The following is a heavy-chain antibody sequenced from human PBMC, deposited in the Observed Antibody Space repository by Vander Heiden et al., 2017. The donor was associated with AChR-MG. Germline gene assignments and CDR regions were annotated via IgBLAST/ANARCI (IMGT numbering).Heavy chain of an antibody. CDR3: ARDRDIVATIGRYGMDV. Sequence: QVQLVQSGAEVTKPGSAVTVSFKASGGTFRSYAITRVRQAPGQGLEWMGGIIPIFGTANYAQKFQGRVTITADESTSTAYMELSSLRSEDTAVYYCARDRDIVATIGRYGMDVWGQGTTVTVSS. J-gene: IGHJ6*02. CDR1: GGTFRSYA. V-gene: IGHV1-69*01. CDR2: IIPIFGTA. D-gene: IGHD5-12*01.